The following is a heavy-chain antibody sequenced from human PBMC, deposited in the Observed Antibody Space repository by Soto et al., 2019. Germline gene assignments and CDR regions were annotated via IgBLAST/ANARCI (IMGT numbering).Heavy chain of an antibody. CDR3: ARLDMVRGVPTYGMDV. Sequence: EVQLVQSGAEVKKPGESLRISCKGSGYSFTSYWISWVRQMPGKGLEWMGRIDPSDSYTNYSPSFQGHVTISADKSISTAYLQWSSLNASDTAMYYCARLDMVRGVPTYGMDVWGQGTTVTVSS. D-gene: IGHD3-10*01. CDR1: GYSFTSYW. V-gene: IGHV5-10-1*01. CDR2: IDPSDSYT. J-gene: IGHJ6*02.